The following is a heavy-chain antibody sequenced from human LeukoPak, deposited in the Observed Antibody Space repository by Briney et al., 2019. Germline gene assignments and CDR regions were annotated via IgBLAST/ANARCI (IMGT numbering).Heavy chain of an antibody. CDR3: ARGVAAIC. CDR1: GFTFSSYA. Sequence: GGSLRLSCAASGFTFSSYAMHWVRQAPGKGLEWVAVISYDGSNKYYADSVKGRFTISRDNSKNTLYLQMNSLRAEDTAVYYCARGVAAICWGQGILVTVSS. CDR2: ISYDGSNK. D-gene: IGHD6-13*01. J-gene: IGHJ4*02. V-gene: IGHV3-30-3*01.